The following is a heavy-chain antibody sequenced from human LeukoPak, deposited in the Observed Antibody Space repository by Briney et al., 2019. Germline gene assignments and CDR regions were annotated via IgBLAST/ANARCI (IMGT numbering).Heavy chain of an antibody. J-gene: IGHJ5*02. CDR3: ARGSVIITFEGVTRFDP. CDR2: ISAYNGNT. Sequence: ASVKVSCKASGYTFTSYGISWVRQAPGQGLEWMGWISAYNGNTNYAQKLQGRVTMTTDTYTSTAYMELRSLRSDDTAVYYCARGSVIITFEGVTRFDPWGQGTLVTVSS. D-gene: IGHD3-16*01. V-gene: IGHV1-18*01. CDR1: GYTFTSYG.